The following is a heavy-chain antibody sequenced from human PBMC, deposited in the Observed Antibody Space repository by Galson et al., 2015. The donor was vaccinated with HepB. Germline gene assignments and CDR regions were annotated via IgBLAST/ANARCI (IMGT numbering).Heavy chain of an antibody. D-gene: IGHD6-13*01. J-gene: IGHJ6*03. V-gene: IGHV1-18*01. CDR3: ARGYSSSWHYYYYYYMDV. CDR1: GYTFTSYG. Sequence: SVKVSCKASGYTFTSYGISWVRQAPGQGLEWMGWISAYNGNTNYAQKLQGRVTMTTDTSTSTAYMELRSLRSDDTAVYYCARGYSSSWHYYYYYYMDVWGKGTTVTVSS. CDR2: ISAYNGNT.